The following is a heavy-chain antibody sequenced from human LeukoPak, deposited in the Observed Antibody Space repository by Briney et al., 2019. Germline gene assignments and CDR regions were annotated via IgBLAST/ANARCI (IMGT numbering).Heavy chain of an antibody. Sequence: GGSLRLSCAASGFTFSSYSMNWVRQAPGKGLEWVSYISASSNIIYYADSVKGRFTISRDDAKNSLYLQMNSLRAEDTAVYYCARIMRTTAFDPWGQGTLVTVSS. CDR2: ISASSNII. D-gene: IGHD1-7*01. CDR3: ARIMRTTAFDP. J-gene: IGHJ5*02. V-gene: IGHV3-48*01. CDR1: GFTFSSYS.